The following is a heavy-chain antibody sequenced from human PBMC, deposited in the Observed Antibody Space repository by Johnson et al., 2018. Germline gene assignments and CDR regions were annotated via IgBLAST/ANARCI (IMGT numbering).Heavy chain of an antibody. CDR1: GFTFSNSG. D-gene: IGHD1-1*01. CDR3: VRDSTYTSYVDV. Sequence: QVRLVECGGGVVEPGRSLRLCCAASGFTFSNSGMHWVRQAPGKGLEWVAATSYDDTNKYYADAVRGRFTISRDNSKNPLNLQVNSPRAEDTAVYYCVRDSTYTSYVDVWGKGTTVTVAS. V-gene: IGHV3-30*03. CDR2: TSYDDTNK. J-gene: IGHJ6*03.